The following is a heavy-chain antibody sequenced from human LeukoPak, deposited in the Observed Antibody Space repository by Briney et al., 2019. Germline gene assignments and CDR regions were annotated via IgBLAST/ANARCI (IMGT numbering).Heavy chain of an antibody. J-gene: IGHJ4*02. V-gene: IGHV1-18*01. CDR3: ARVVDTAMGGPSFDY. CDR1: GYTFTSYG. CDR2: ISAYNGNT. Sequence: VASVKVSCKASGYTFTSYGIIWVRQAPGQGLEWMGWISAYNGNTNYAQKLQGRVTMTTDTSTSTAYMELRSLRSDDTAVYYCARVVDTAMGGPSFDYWGQGTLVTVSS. D-gene: IGHD5-18*01.